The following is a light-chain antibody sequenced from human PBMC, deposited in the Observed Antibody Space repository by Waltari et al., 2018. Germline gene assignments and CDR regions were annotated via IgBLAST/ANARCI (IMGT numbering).Light chain of an antibody. V-gene: IGLV2-14*03. CDR1: GSDIGSYKY. CDR2: DVI. Sequence: QSALTQPASVSGSPGQSIDISCSGTGSDIGSYKYVPWYQQHPGQAPKLSIYDVIKRPSWGSNRFSASKAGTTAYLTISGRQAEDEADYFCSSYGSGGSWVFGGGTKVTVL. CDR3: SSYGSGGSWV. J-gene: IGLJ3*02.